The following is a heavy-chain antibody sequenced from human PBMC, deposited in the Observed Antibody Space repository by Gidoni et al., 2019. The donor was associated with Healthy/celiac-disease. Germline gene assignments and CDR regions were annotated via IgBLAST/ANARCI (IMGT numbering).Heavy chain of an antibody. CDR3: ARLRWTTVTLFDY. J-gene: IGHJ4*02. V-gene: IGHV4-39*01. Sequence: QLQLQESGPGLVKPSETLSLTGTVSGCSISSSSYYWGWIRQPPGKGLEWIGSIYYSGSTYYNPSLKSRVTISVDTSKNQFSLKLSSVTAADTAVYYCARLRWTTVTLFDYWGQGTLVTVSS. D-gene: IGHD4-17*01. CDR1: GCSISSSSYY. CDR2: IYYSGST.